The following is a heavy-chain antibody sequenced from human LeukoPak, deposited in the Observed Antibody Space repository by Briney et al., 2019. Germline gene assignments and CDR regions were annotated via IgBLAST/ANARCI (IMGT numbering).Heavy chain of an antibody. Sequence: ASVKVSCKASRYTFTGYYMHWVRQAPGQGLEWMGWINPNSGVTDYAQNFQGRVTMTRDTSISTAYVELSRLRSDDTAGYCGGRGRGEGYTYGRYYFDYWGQGTLVTVSS. D-gene: IGHD5-18*01. V-gene: IGHV1-2*02. J-gene: IGHJ4*02. CDR3: GRGRGEGYTYGRYYFDY. CDR1: RYTFTGYY. CDR2: INPNSGVT.